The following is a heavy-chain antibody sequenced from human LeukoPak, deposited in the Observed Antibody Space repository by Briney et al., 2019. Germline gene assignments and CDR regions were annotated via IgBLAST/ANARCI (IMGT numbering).Heavy chain of an antibody. Sequence: SETLSLTCTVSGGSISSYYWSWIQQPAGKGLEWIGRIYTSGSTNYNPSLKSRVTMSVDTSKNQFSLKLSSVTAADTAVYYCARDSSYGDDPSFDYWGQGTLVTVSS. CDR3: ARDSSYGDDPSFDY. CDR1: GGSISSYY. V-gene: IGHV4-4*07. CDR2: IYTSGST. D-gene: IGHD4-17*01. J-gene: IGHJ4*02.